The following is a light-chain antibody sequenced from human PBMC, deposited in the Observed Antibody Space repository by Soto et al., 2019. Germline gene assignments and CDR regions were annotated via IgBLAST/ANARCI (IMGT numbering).Light chain of an antibody. CDR1: QSLSSIY. V-gene: IGKV3-20*01. CDR3: QPYGGSPPYT. J-gene: IGKJ2*01. CDR2: GAS. Sequence: EIVLTQSPGTLSLSPGERATLSCRASQSLSSIYLAWYQQKPGQAPRLLIYGASSRATGIPDRFSGSRSGTGFTLTISRLEPEDFAVYYCQPYGGSPPYTFGQGTKVEIK.